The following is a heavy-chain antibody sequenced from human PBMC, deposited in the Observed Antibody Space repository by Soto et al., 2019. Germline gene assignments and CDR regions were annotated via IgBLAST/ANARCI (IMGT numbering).Heavy chain of an antibody. V-gene: IGHV4-30-2*01. CDR3: ARGGGDDAFDI. CDR1: GGSISSGGYS. Sequence: TSETLSLTCAVSGGSISSGGYSWSWIRQPPGKGLEWIGYIYHSGSTYYNPSLKSRVTISVDRSKNQFSLKLSSVTAADTAVYYCARGGGDDAFDIWGQGTMVTVSS. D-gene: IGHD2-21*01. CDR2: IYHSGST. J-gene: IGHJ3*02.